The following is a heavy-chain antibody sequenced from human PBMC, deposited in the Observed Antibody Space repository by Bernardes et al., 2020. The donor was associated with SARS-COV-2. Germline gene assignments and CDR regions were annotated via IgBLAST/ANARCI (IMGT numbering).Heavy chain of an antibody. V-gene: IGHV4-38-2*01. CDR2: LSHDGST. D-gene: IGHD3-16*02. Sequence: SETLSLTCDVSGYSISNGYYWAWIRQPPGKGLEWIGGLSHDGSTYHNPSLKSRVTLSVHKSKNQFSLRLTSVTAADTAVYYCARMHDYIWGNYRPAFDIWGQGTMVTVSS. CDR3: ARMHDYIWGNYRPAFDI. J-gene: IGHJ3*02. CDR1: GYSISNGYY.